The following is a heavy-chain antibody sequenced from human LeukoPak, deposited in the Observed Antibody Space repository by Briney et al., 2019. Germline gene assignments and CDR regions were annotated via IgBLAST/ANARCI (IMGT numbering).Heavy chain of an antibody. D-gene: IGHD6-13*01. Sequence: GGSLSLSRAASGFTFSNYAMSWVRQAPGQGLEWVSGISASGGGTYYADSVKGRFTISRDNSKNTLYLQMNSLRAEDTAVYYCAKLQRIAAAGEDWFDPWGQGTLVTVSS. CDR2: ISASGGGT. V-gene: IGHV3-23*01. CDR1: GFTFSNYA. CDR3: AKLQRIAAAGEDWFDP. J-gene: IGHJ5*02.